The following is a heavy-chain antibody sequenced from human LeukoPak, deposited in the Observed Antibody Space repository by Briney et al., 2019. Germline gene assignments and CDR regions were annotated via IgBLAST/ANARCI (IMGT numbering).Heavy chain of an antibody. CDR3: ARVGYCSSISCYVPFDY. Sequence: GGSLRLSCAASGFTFSSCWMHCVRQAPGKGLVWVSRINSDGSSISYADSVKGRFTISRDNAKNTLYLQMNRLRAEDTAVYYCARVGYCSSISCYVPFDYWGQGTLVTVSS. J-gene: IGHJ4*02. D-gene: IGHD2-2*01. CDR2: INSDGSSI. CDR1: GFTFSSCW. V-gene: IGHV3-74*01.